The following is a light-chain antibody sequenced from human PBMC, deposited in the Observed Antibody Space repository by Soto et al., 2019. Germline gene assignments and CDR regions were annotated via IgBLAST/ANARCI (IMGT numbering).Light chain of an antibody. V-gene: IGKV3-20*01. CDR2: GAS. CDR3: QHYGSSVLT. J-gene: IGKJ4*01. CDR1: QSVSTNS. Sequence: EIVLTQSPDTLSLSPGERATLSCRASQSVSTNSLAWYQQKRGQAPRPLIYGASRRATGTPDRFSGSGSGTDFTLVISRLEPEDFAVYYCQHYGSSVLTFGGGTKVEIK.